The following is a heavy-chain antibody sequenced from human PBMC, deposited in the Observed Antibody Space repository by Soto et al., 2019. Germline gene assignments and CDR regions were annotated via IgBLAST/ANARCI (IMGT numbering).Heavy chain of an antibody. Sequence: GGSLRLSCAASGFTFSSYGMHWVRQAPGKGLEWVAVIWYDGSNKYYADSVKGRFTISRDNSKNTLYLQMNSLRAEDTAVYYCARGSYSSSSYGMEVWGQGTTVTVSS. CDR1: GFTFSSYG. D-gene: IGHD6-6*01. J-gene: IGHJ6*02. CDR3: ARGSYSSSSYGMEV. CDR2: IWYDGSNK. V-gene: IGHV3-33*01.